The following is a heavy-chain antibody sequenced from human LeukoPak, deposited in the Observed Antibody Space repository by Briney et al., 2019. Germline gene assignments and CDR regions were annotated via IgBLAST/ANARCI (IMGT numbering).Heavy chain of an antibody. Sequence: SETLSLTCTASGGSISSSSYYWGWIRQPPGKGLEWIGSIYYSGSTYYNPSLKSRVTISVDTSKNQFSLKLSSVTAADTAVYYCAREGGRIAAAGTGNFDYWGQGTLVTVSS. CDR1: GGSISSSSYY. CDR2: IYYSGST. V-gene: IGHV4-39*07. CDR3: AREGGRIAAAGTGNFDY. J-gene: IGHJ4*02. D-gene: IGHD6-13*01.